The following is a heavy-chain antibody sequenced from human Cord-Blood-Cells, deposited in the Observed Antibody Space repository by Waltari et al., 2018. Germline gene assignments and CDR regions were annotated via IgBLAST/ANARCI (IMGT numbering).Heavy chain of an antibody. J-gene: IGHJ6*02. CDR2: ISYDGSNK. V-gene: IGHV3-30-3*01. CDR1: GFTFSSYA. Sequence: QVQLVESGGGVVQPGRSLRLSCAASGFTFSSYAMPWVRQAPGKGLEWVAVISYDGSNKYYADSVKGQFTISRDNSKNTLYLQMNSLRAEDTAVYYCARDWGSSSHYYYYYGMDVWGQGTTVTVSS. D-gene: IGHD6-6*01. CDR3: ARDWGSSSHYYYYYGMDV.